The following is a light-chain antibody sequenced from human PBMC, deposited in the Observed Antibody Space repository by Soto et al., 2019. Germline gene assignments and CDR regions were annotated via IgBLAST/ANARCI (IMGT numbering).Light chain of an antibody. J-gene: IGLJ2*01. CDR2: LNNDGSH. V-gene: IGLV4-69*01. CDR1: SGHSSYA. CDR3: QTWGTGFQF. Sequence: QPVLTQSPSASASLGASVKLTCTLSSGHSSYAIAWHQKQPGKGPRYLMDLNNDGSHTKGDGIPDRFSGSSSGADRYLIISSLQSEDGADYYCQTWGTGFQFFGGGTKVTVL.